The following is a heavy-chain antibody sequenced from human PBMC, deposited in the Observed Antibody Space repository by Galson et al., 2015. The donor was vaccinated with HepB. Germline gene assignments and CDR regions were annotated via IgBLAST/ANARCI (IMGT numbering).Heavy chain of an antibody. Sequence: SETLSLTCAVYGGSFSVNCWNWVRQSPGKGLEWIGEINYNGGTNYNPSLKSRVNISVDKSKNQFSLKLSSVTAADTAVYYCARRKGDETFYYYVMDVWGQGTTVTVSS. CDR2: INYNGGT. J-gene: IGHJ6*02. CDR1: GGSFSVNC. V-gene: IGHV4-34*01. CDR3: ARRKGDETFYYYVMDV. D-gene: IGHD5-24*01.